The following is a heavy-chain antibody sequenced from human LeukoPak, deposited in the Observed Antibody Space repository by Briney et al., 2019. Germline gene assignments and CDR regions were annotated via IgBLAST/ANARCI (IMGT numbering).Heavy chain of an antibody. D-gene: IGHD2-2*01. CDR1: GGTFSSYA. J-gene: IGHJ6*04. V-gene: IGHV1-69*06. Sequence: GASVKVSCKASGGTFSSYAISWVRQAPGQGLEWMGGIIPIFGTANYAQKFQGRVTITADKSTSTAYMELSSLRSEDTAVYYCARTAVPAAIPYYYYGMDVWGKGTTVTVSS. CDR3: ARTAVPAAIPYYYYGMDV. CDR2: IIPIFGTA.